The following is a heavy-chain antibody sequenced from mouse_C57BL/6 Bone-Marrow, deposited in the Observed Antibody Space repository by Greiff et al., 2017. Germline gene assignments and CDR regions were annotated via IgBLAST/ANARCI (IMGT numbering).Heavy chain of an antibody. J-gene: IGHJ1*01. D-gene: IGHD4-1*01. V-gene: IGHV1-19*01. CDR1: GYTFPDYY. Sequence: VQLKQSGPVLVKPGASVKMSCKASGYTFPDYYMNWVKQSHGKSLEWIGVINPYNGGTSYNQKFKGKATLTVDKSSSTAYMELNSLTSEYSAVYYCATNWDWYFDVWGAGTTVTVST. CDR2: INPYNGGT. CDR3: ATNWDWYFDV.